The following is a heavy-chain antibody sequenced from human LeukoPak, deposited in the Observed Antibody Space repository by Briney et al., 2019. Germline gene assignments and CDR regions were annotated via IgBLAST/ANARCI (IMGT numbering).Heavy chain of an antibody. D-gene: IGHD6-19*01. V-gene: IGHV3-23*01. CDR1: GFTFSSYA. CDR2: ISGSGGST. J-gene: IGHJ4*02. CDR3: AKDGLYSSGWMYFDY. Sequence: GGSLRLSCAASGFTFSSYAMSWVRQAPGKGLEWVSAISGSGGSTYYADSVKGRFTISRDNSKNTLYLQMNSLRAEDTAVYYCAKDGLYSSGWMYFDYWGQGTLVTVSS.